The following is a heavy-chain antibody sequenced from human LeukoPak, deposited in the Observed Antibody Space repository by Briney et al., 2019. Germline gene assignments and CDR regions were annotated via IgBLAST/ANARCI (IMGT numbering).Heavy chain of an antibody. CDR3: AKTVSVVVPAATYYFDY. CDR2: ISGSGGST. V-gene: IGHV3-23*01. CDR1: GFTVSSNY. J-gene: IGHJ4*02. D-gene: IGHD2-2*01. Sequence: GGSLRLSCAASGFTVSSNYMSWVRQAPGKGLEWVSAISGSGGSTYYADSVKGRFSISRDNSKNTLYLQMNSLRAEDTAVYYCAKTVSVVVPAATYYFDYWGQGTLVTVSS.